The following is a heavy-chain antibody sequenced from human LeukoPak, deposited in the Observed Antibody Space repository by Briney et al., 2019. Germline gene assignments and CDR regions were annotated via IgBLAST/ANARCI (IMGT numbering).Heavy chain of an antibody. J-gene: IGHJ4*02. D-gene: IGHD3-3*01. CDR3: ARDLKDFWSGILRY. CDR2: ISGSGGST. CDR1: GFTFSSYA. Sequence: GGSLRLSCAASGFTFSSYAMSWVRQAPGKGLEWVSAISGSGGSTYYADSVKGRFTISRDNSKNTLYLQMNSLRAEDTAVYYCARDLKDFWSGILRYWGQGTLVTVSS. V-gene: IGHV3-23*01.